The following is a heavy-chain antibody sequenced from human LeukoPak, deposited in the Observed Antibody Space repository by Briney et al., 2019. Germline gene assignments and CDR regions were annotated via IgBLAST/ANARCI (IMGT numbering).Heavy chain of an antibody. J-gene: IGHJ4*02. D-gene: IGHD5-18*01. CDR2: ISSSGSTI. V-gene: IGHV3-48*03. Sequence: PGGSLRLSCAASGFTFSSYAMSWVRQAPGKGLEWVSYISSSGSTIYYADSVKGRFTISRDNAKNSLYLQMNSLRAEDTAVYYCARGTLPLYSYGYPNDYWGQGTLVTVSS. CDR1: GFTFSSYA. CDR3: ARGTLPLYSYGYPNDY.